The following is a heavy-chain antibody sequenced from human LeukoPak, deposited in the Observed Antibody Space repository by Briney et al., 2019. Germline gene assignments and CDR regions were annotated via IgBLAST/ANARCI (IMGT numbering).Heavy chain of an antibody. J-gene: IGHJ4*02. Sequence: GGSLRLSCAASGFTFSSYWMSWVRQAPGKGLEWVAVISYDGSNKYYADSVKGRFTISRDNSKNTLYLQMNSLRAEDTAVYYCAREPEKDSSGYYFDYWGQGTLVTVSS. CDR1: GFTFSSYW. D-gene: IGHD3-22*01. V-gene: IGHV3-30-3*01. CDR3: AREPEKDSSGYYFDY. CDR2: ISYDGSNK.